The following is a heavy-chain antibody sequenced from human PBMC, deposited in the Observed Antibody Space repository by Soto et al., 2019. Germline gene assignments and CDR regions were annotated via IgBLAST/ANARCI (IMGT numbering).Heavy chain of an antibody. V-gene: IGHV4-31*03. CDR1: GGSISSGGYY. Sequence: PSETLSLTCTVSGGSISSGGYYWSWIRQHPGKGLEWIGYIYYSGSTYYNPSLKSRVTISVDTSKNQFSLKLSSVTAADTAVYYCARARSSSWNWFDPWGQGTLVTVSS. CDR3: ARARSSSWNWFDP. CDR2: IYYSGST. D-gene: IGHD6-13*01. J-gene: IGHJ5*02.